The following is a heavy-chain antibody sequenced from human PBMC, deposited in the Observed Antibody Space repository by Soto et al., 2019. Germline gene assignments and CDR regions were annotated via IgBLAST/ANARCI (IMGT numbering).Heavy chain of an antibody. V-gene: IGHV4-30-4*01. J-gene: IGHJ6*02. CDR2: IYHSGST. D-gene: IGHD3-16*01. CDR3: ASTMITFGGVDHKTNYGMDV. CDR1: GGSISSGDYY. Sequence: QVQLQESGPGLVKPSQTLSLTCTVSGGSISSGDYYWSWIRQPPGKGLEWIGYIYHSGSTYYNPSLKSRVTISIDTSKNQSSLKLSSVTAADTAVYYCASTMITFGGVDHKTNYGMDVWGQGTTVTVSS.